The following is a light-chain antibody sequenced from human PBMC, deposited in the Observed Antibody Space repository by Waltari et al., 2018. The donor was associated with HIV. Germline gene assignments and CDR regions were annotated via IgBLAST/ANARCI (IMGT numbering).Light chain of an antibody. CDR1: QSVSYW. J-gene: IGKJ2*01. V-gene: IGKV1-5*03. Sequence: DIQMTQSPSPLSASLRDRVTITCRASQSVSYWLAWYQKKPGKAPKLLISKASSLKSGVPSRFSGSVSGTEFTLNISSLQPDDFATYYCQQYNRYPYTFGQGTKLEIK. CDR2: KAS. CDR3: QQYNRYPYT.